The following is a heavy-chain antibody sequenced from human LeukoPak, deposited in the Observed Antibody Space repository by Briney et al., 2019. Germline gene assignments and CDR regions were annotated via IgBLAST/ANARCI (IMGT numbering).Heavy chain of an antibody. V-gene: IGHV3-23*01. CDR2: ISGGST. D-gene: IGHD4-17*01. Sequence: GGSLRLSCAASGFTFSSYAMSWVRQAPGKGLEWVSAISGGSTYYADSVKGRFTISRDNSKNTLYLQMNSLRAEDTAVYYCAKYTVTTWRFDYWGQGTLVTVSS. CDR3: AKYTVTTWRFDY. J-gene: IGHJ4*02. CDR1: GFTFSSYA.